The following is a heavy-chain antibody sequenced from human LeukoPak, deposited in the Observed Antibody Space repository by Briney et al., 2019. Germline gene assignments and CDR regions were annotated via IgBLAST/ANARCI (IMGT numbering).Heavy chain of an antibody. CDR2: ISGSGGST. CDR3: AKLGTGYSSSWYAATNFDY. J-gene: IGHJ4*02. CDR1: GFTFSSYA. D-gene: IGHD6-13*01. Sequence: PGGSLRLSCAASGFTFSSYAMSWVRQAPGKGLEWVSAISGSGGSTYYADSVKGRFTISRDNSKNTLYLQMNSLRAEDTAVYYCAKLGTGYSSSWYAATNFDYWGQGTLVTVSS. V-gene: IGHV3-23*01.